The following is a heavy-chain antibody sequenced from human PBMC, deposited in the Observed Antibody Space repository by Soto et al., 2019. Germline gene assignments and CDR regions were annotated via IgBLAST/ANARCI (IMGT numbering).Heavy chain of an antibody. CDR1: GYTFTNYG. J-gene: IGHJ4*02. CDR3: ARERGNYRYFDY. V-gene: IGHV1-18*01. Sequence: QVQLVQSGAEVKKPGASVKVSCKASGYTFTNYGISWVRQAPGQGLEWMGWINTYNGNTNYAQRLQGRVTMTADTPTSTAYMELRSLRSDDTAVYYCARERGNYRYFDYWGQGTLVTVSS. D-gene: IGHD3-16*02. CDR2: INTYNGNT.